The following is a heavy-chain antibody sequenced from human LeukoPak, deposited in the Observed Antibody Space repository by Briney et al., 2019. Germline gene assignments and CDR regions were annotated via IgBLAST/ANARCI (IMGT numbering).Heavy chain of an antibody. J-gene: IGHJ3*02. V-gene: IGHV4-39*01. CDR3: ASRYYDFWSGYPQPDAFDI. Sequence: SETLSLTCTVSGGSISSSSYYWGWIRQPPGKGLEWIGSIYYGGSTYYNPSLKGRVTISVDTSKNQFSLKLSSVTAADTAVYYCASRYYDFWSGYPQPDAFDIWGQGTMVTVSS. CDR1: GGSISSSSYY. D-gene: IGHD3-3*01. CDR2: IYYGGST.